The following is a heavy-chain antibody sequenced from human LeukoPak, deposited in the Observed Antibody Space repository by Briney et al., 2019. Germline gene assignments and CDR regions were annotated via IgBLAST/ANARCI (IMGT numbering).Heavy chain of an antibody. V-gene: IGHV4-59*01. Sequence: PSETLSLTCTVSGGSISSYYWSWIRQPPGKGLEWIGYIYYSGSTNYSPSLKSRVTISVDTSKNQFSLKLSSVTAADTAVYYCARDLTYYYGSGSSHYGMDVWGKGTTVTVSS. D-gene: IGHD3-10*01. J-gene: IGHJ6*04. CDR2: IYYSGST. CDR1: GGSISSYY. CDR3: ARDLTYYYGSGSSHYGMDV.